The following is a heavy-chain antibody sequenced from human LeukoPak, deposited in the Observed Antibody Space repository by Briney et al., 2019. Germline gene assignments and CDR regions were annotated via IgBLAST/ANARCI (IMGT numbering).Heavy chain of an antibody. CDR2: IYYSGST. J-gene: IGHJ4*02. CDR3: ASSARLHYDSSGSPTGPSDY. V-gene: IGHV4-59*12. CDR1: GGSISSYY. D-gene: IGHD3-22*01. Sequence: PSETLSLTCTVSGGSISSYYWSWIRQPPGKGLEWIGYIYYSGSTNYNPSLKSRATISVDTSKNQFSLKLSSVTAADTAVYYCASSARLHYDSSGSPTGPSDYWGQGTLVTVSS.